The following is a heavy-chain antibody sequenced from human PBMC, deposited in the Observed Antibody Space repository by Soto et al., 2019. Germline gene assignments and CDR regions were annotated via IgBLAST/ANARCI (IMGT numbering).Heavy chain of an antibody. CDR3: ARDPYGDGGVDY. V-gene: IGHV3-33*01. D-gene: IGHD4-17*01. CDR1: GFSFRSYG. J-gene: IGHJ4*02. CDR2: IWYDGSNE. Sequence: LRLSCAASGFSFRSYGFHWVRQAPGKGLEWVALIWYDGSNEYYADSVKGRFTISRDNSKNTLSLQMISLRAEDTAVYHCARDPYGDGGVDYWGQGTLVTVSS.